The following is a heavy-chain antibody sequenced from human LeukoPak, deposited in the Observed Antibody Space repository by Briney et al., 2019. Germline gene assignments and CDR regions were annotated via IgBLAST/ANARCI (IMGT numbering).Heavy chain of an antibody. CDR1: VGSLSSSSYY. V-gene: IGHV4-39*01. D-gene: IGHD4-11*01. Sequence: SETLSLTCTASVGSLSSSSYYCGWIRQPPGKGLEWIRSIYYIGSTYYNPSLKSRSTISVDTSTNQFSLKLRAVTAPDTAVYYCAGPLGNYAYWGQGTLVTVSS. J-gene: IGHJ4*02. CDR2: IYYIGST. CDR3: AGPLGNYAY.